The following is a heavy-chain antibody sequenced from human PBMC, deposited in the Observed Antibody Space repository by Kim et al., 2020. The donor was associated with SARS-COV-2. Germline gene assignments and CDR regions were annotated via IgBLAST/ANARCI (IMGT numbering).Heavy chain of an antibody. D-gene: IGHD3-10*01. Sequence: GGSLRLSCAASGFTFSSYAMSWVRQAPGKGLEWVSYIGGGGARTHYVGSVKGRCTISRDNSKNILYLQLNSLRAEDTAVYYCAKCRAGWGHDAFDIWG. CDR3: AKCRAGWGHDAFDI. CDR2: IGGGGART. V-gene: IGHV3-23*01. CDR1: GFTFSSYA. J-gene: IGHJ3*02.